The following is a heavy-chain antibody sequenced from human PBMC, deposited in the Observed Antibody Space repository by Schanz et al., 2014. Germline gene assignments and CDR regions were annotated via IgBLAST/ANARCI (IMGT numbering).Heavy chain of an antibody. Sequence: VQLVESGGGVVKPGGSLRLSCAASGFNFSSYSLNWVRQAPGKGLEWVSSISYGTSYIYYAESVKGRFTISRDNAKNSLFLQMNSLRPEDTAVYYCARGRVLESWGQGTLVTVSS. CDR2: ISYGTSYI. CDR1: GFNFSSYS. D-gene: IGHD1-1*01. CDR3: ARGRVLES. J-gene: IGHJ5*02. V-gene: IGHV3-21*01.